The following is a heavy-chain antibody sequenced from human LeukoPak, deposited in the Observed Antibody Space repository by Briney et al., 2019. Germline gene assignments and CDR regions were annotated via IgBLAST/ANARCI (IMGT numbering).Heavy chain of an antibody. CDR2: ISGYSGNT. CDR1: GYTFTSYG. Sequence: ASVKVSCKASGYTFTSYGIRWVRQAPGQGLEWMAWISGYSGNTNYAQKLQGGVTMTTDTSTSTAYMELMSLRSDDTAVYYCARGGLYGGSPDYWGQGTLVIVSS. D-gene: IGHD1-26*01. V-gene: IGHV1-18*01. CDR3: ARGGLYGGSPDY. J-gene: IGHJ4*02.